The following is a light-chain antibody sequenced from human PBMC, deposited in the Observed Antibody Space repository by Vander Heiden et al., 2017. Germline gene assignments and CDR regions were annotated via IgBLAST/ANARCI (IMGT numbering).Light chain of an antibody. CDR3: QQYYTAPCA. Sequence: DFVVAHLPDSPPVPLGASGTINCKSSQSILNIYKNKDYLAWYQQKPGQPPKLLFYWASTRESGVPDRFSGSGSGTDFTLTISSLQAEDVAVYYCQQYYTAPCAFGQGTKLEIK. V-gene: IGKV4-1*01. CDR1: QSILNIYKNKDY. CDR2: WAS. J-gene: IGKJ2*02.